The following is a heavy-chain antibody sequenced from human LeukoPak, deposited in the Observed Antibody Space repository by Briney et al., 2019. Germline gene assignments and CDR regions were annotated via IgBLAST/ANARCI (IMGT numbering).Heavy chain of an antibody. CDR3: ARDPSSKDYGDYAFDY. CDR2: IWYDGSNK. CDR1: GFTFSSYA. D-gene: IGHD4-17*01. J-gene: IGHJ4*02. V-gene: IGHV3-33*08. Sequence: GSLRLSCAASGFTFSSYAMSWVRQAPGEGLEWVAVIWYDGSNKYYADSVKGRFTISRDNSKNTLYLQMNSLRAEDTAVYYCARDPSSKDYGDYAFDYWGQGTLVTVSS.